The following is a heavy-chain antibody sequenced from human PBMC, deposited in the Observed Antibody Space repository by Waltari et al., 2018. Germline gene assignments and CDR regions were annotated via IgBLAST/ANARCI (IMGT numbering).Heavy chain of an antibody. V-gene: IGHV3-30*04. CDR3: AREGSYYPTWFDY. D-gene: IGHD1-26*01. Sequence: QVQLVESGGGVVQPGRSLRRSCAASGFIFSTYAMHWVRQAPGKGLEWVAVISYDGSNKYYADSVKGRFTISRDNSKNTLYLQMNSLRAEDTAVYYCAREGSYYPTWFDYWGQGTLVTVSS. CDR2: ISYDGSNK. J-gene: IGHJ4*02. CDR1: GFIFSTYA.